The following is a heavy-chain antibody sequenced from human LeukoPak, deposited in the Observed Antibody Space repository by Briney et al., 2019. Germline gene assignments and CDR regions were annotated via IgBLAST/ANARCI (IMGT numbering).Heavy chain of an antibody. Sequence: PGGSLRLSCAASGFTFSRYSMNWVRQAPGKGLEWVSYISSSSSTIYYADSVKGRFTISRDNAKNSLYLQMNSLRDEDTAVYYCARGRLITSGGVIVSNWFDPWGQGTLVTVSS. CDR2: ISSSSSTI. D-gene: IGHD3-16*02. V-gene: IGHV3-48*02. CDR3: ARGRLITSGGVIVSNWFDP. CDR1: GFTFSRYS. J-gene: IGHJ5*02.